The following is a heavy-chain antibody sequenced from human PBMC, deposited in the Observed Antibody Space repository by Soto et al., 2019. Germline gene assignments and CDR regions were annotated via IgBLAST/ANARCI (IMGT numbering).Heavy chain of an antibody. CDR3: ARDPELRGYFDH. J-gene: IGHJ4*02. Sequence: QVQLQESGPGLVKPSETLSLTCTVSGDSITSYYWSWIRQPPGKGLEWIGCFYYSGGTNYNPSLKTRVTISIDTSKNQFSLKLSSVTAADTAVYYCARDPELRGYFDHWGQGTLVTVSS. D-gene: IGHD1-26*01. CDR2: FYYSGGT. V-gene: IGHV4-59*01. CDR1: GDSITSYY.